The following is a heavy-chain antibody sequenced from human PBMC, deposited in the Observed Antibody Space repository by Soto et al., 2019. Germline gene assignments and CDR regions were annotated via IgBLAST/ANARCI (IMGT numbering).Heavy chain of an antibody. D-gene: IGHD2-15*01. CDR2: INPSSGRT. V-gene: IGHV1-46*01. CDR1: GYTFTSYS. Sequence: SGYTFTSYSMHWVRQAPGQGLERMGIINPSSGRTSYAQNFQGRVTMTSDTSTSIVYMEMSSLKSEDTAVYYCARDHNFGFILYAMDVWGQGTTVTVSS. CDR3: ARDHNFGFILYAMDV. J-gene: IGHJ6*02.